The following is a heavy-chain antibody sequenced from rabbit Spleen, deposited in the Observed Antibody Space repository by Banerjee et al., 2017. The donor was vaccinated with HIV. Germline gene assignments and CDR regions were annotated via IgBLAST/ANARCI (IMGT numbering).Heavy chain of an antibody. CDR3: ARDAGRGDYIDGVFNL. CDR2: ISGASSSST. J-gene: IGHJ4*01. V-gene: IGHV1S40*01. Sequence: QSLEESGGGLVQPEGSLTLTCTASGFSFSSSYYMCWVRQAPGKGPEWIACISGASSSSTYYASWAKGRFTISKTSSTMMTLQMTSLTVADTATYFCARDAGRGDYIDGVFNLWGPGTLVTVS. D-gene: IGHD8-1*01. CDR1: GFSFSSSYY.